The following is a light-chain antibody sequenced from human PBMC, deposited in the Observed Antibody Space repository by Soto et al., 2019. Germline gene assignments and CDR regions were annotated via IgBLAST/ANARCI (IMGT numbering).Light chain of an antibody. Sequence: QSALTQPDSVSGSPGQSITISCTGTSSDVGGYNYVSWYQQHPGKAPKLMIYEVSNRPSGVSNRFSGSKSGNTASLTISGLQAEDEADYYCSSYTSISTLVVFGGGTKLTV. CDR3: SSYTSISTLVV. CDR1: SSDVGGYNY. CDR2: EVS. J-gene: IGLJ2*01. V-gene: IGLV2-14*01.